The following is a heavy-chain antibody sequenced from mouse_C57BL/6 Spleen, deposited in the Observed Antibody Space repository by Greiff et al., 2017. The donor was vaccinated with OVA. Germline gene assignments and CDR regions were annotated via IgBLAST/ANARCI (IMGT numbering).Heavy chain of an antibody. CDR3: ARGGWDEAMDY. D-gene: IGHD4-1*01. Sequence: VQLQQSGPELVKPGASVKISCKASGYAFSSSWMNWVKQRPGKGLEWIGRIYPGDGDTNYNGKFKGKATLTADKSSSTAYMQLSSLTSEDSAVYFCARGGWDEAMDYWGQGTSVTVSS. J-gene: IGHJ4*01. CDR1: GYAFSSSW. CDR2: IYPGDGDT. V-gene: IGHV1-82*01.